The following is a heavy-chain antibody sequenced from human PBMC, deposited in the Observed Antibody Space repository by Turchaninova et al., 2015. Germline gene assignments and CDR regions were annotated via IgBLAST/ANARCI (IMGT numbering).Heavy chain of an antibody. J-gene: IGHJ4*02. CDR1: GFSISSRNW. CDR2: IYYSGST. V-gene: IGHV4-28*01. D-gene: IGHD4-17*01. Sequence: QVQLQESGPGLVKPSDTLSLTCAVSGFSISSRNWWGWIRQPPGQGLEWIGYIYYSGSTYYNPSLKRRVTISVDTSKSQCSLMLSSVTAVDTAVYYCARRTVTEYYIDYWGQGTLVTVSS. CDR3: ARRTVTEYYIDY.